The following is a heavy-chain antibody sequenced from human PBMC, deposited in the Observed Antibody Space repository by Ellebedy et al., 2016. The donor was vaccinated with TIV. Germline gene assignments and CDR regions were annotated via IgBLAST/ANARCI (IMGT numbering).Heavy chain of an antibody. CDR2: IYYSGST. J-gene: IGHJ5*02. CDR3: ARRSDYVWGSYRFGKWFDP. V-gene: IGHV4-59*08. D-gene: IGHD3-16*02. CDR1: GGSISSYY. Sequence: SETLSLTXTVSGGSISSYYWSWIRQPPGKGLEWIGYIYYSGSTNYNPSLKSRVTISVDTSKNQFSLKLSSVTAADTAVYYCARRSDYVWGSYRFGKWFDPWGQGTLVTVSS.